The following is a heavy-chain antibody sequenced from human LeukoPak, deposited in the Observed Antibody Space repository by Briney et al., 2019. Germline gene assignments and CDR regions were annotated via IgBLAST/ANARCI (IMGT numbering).Heavy chain of an antibody. J-gene: IGHJ4*02. CDR3: ARAPYYESSGPL. CDR1: GFTFSRHW. Sequence: GGSLRLSCAASGFTFSRHWMSWVRQAPGKGLEWVANIRQDGLEKYYVASVQGRFTISRDNAKNSLYLQMNSLKADDTAVYYCARAPYYESSGPLWGQGTLVSVSS. V-gene: IGHV3-7*04. CDR2: IRQDGLEK. D-gene: IGHD3-22*01.